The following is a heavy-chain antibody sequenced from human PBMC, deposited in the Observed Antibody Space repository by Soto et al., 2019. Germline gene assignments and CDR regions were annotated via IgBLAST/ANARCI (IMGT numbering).Heavy chain of an antibody. CDR1: GFTFSSYA. CDR3: XXXXXXXXXXXXXXP. V-gene: IGHV3-23*01. CDR2: ISGSGGST. Sequence: EVQLLESGGGLVQPGGSLRLSCAASGFTFSSYAMSWVRQAPGKGLEWVSAISGSGGSTYYADSVKGRFTISRDNSKNTLYLQMNSLRAEXXXXXXXXXXXXXXXXXXXXXPXGQGTLVTVSS. J-gene: IGHJ5*02.